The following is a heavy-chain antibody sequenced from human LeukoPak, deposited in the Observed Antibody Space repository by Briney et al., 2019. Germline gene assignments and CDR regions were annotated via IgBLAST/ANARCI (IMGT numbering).Heavy chain of an antibody. CDR2: ISYDGSNK. D-gene: IGHD1-26*01. V-gene: IGHV3-30*18. CDR3: ANAYSGSYYFDY. CDR1: GFTFSSYG. Sequence: GGSLRLSCAASGFTFSSYGMHWVRQAPGKGLEWVAVISYDGSNKYYADSVKGRFTISRDNSKNTLYLQMNSLRAEDTAVYYCANAYSGSYYFDYWGQGTLVTVSS. J-gene: IGHJ4*02.